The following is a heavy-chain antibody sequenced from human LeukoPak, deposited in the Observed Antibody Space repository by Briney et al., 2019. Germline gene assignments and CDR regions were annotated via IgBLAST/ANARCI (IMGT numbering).Heavy chain of an antibody. CDR3: IKEGGSYHGYFDS. Sequence: GGSLRLSCAASGFAFGDYAMHWVRQGPGKGPEWVSGIRWDRGYFAYADSVKGRFTISRDNAKNFLYLQMQSLRVEDTALYYCIKEGGSYHGYFDSWGQGTLVTVSS. D-gene: IGHD3-16*02. CDR1: GFAFGDYA. V-gene: IGHV3-9*01. J-gene: IGHJ4*02. CDR2: IRWDRGYF.